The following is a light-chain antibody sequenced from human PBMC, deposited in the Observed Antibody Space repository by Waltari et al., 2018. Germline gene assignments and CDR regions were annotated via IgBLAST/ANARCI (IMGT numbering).Light chain of an antibody. Sequence: YELTQPPSVSVSPGQAANIACPGDDVGNKYTSWFQQKPGHSPGLVIFEDNKRPPGIPERFSASNSGNIATLTISETQPMDEADYYCQAWDSGTGVFGTGTKVTVL. CDR1: DVGNKY. J-gene: IGLJ1*01. CDR3: QAWDSGTGV. V-gene: IGLV3-1*01. CDR2: EDN.